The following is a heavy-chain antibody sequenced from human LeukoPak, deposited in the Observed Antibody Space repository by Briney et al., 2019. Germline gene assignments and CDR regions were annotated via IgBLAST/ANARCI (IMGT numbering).Heavy chain of an antibody. CDR2: TWYDGSNK. CDR1: GFTFSSYG. D-gene: IGHD3/OR15-3a*01. CDR3: ARDMAWLLSPYGMDV. Sequence: GGSLRLSCAASGFTFSSYGMHWVRQAPGKGLEWVAVTWYDGSNKYYADSVKGRFTISRDNSKNTLYLQMNSLRAEDTAVYYCARDMAWLLSPYGMDVWGQGTTVTVSS. J-gene: IGHJ6*02. V-gene: IGHV3-33*01.